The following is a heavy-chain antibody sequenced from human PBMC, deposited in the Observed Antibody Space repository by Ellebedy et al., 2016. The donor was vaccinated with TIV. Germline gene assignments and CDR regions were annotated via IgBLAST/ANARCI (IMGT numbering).Heavy chain of an antibody. J-gene: IGHJ6*02. CDR2: INPSGGST. CDR1: GYTFTSYY. CDR3: ASPRTHGRGRGYYYGMDV. Sequence: AASVKVSCKAFGYTFTSYYMHWVRQAPGQGLEWMGIINPSGGSTSYAQKFQGRVTMTRDTSTRTVYMELSSLRSEDTAVYYCASPRTHGRGRGYYYGMDVWGQGTTVTVSS. D-gene: IGHD3-16*01. V-gene: IGHV1-46*01.